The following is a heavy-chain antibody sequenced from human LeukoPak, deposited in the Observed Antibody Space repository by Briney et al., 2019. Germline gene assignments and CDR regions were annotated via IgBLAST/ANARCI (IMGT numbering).Heavy chain of an antibody. V-gene: IGHV1-46*01. D-gene: IGHD4-17*01. Sequence: GASVKVSCKASGYTFTSYYMHCVRQAPGQGLEWMGIINPSGGSTSYAQKFQGRVTTTRDTSTSTVYMELSSLRSEDTAVYYCARGHDYGDYGDWFDPWGQGTLVTVSS. J-gene: IGHJ5*02. CDR1: GYTFTSYY. CDR2: INPSGGST. CDR3: ARGHDYGDYGDWFDP.